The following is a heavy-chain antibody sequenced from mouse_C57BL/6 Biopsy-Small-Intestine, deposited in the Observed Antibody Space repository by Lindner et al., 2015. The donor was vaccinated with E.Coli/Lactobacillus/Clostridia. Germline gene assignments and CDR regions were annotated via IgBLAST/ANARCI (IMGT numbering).Heavy chain of an antibody. Sequence: VQLQESGGGLVQPKGSLKLSCAASGFSFNTYAMNWVRQAPGKGLEWVARIRSKSNNYATYYADSVKDRFTISRDDSESMLYLQMNNLKTEDTAIYYCVRQDHGRTYVGAMDYWGQGTSVTVSS. D-gene: IGHD1-1*01. CDR3: VRQDHGRTYVGAMDY. V-gene: IGHV10-1*01. CDR2: IRSKSNNYAT. CDR1: GFSFNTYA. J-gene: IGHJ4*01.